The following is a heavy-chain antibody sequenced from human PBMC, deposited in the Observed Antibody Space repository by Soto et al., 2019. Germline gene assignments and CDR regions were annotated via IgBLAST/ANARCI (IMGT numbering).Heavy chain of an antibody. CDR2: TIPIFGTR. D-gene: IGHD3-22*01. CDR3: ASLRYDFDTSGDQTEYYYYGMDV. Sequence: QVQLVQSGAEVKKPGSSVKVSCQASGGTFSSYAISWVRQAPGQGLEWMGGTIPIFGTRNYAQKFQGRVTITADESTSIAYMELSSLRSEDTAVYYCASLRYDFDTSGDQTEYYYYGMDVWGQGTTVTVSS. CDR1: GGTFSSYA. V-gene: IGHV1-69*01. J-gene: IGHJ6*02.